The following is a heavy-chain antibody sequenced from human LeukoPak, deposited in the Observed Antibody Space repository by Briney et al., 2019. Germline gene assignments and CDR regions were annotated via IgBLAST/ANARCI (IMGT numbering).Heavy chain of an antibody. D-gene: IGHD3-16*02. Sequence: GGSLRLSCAASGFTFSSYAMSWVRQAPGKGLEWVSAISVSGGSTYYADSVKGRFTISRDNSKNTLYLQMNSLRAEDPAVYYCAKSVISGSWYHYYYYGMDVWGQGTTVTVSS. CDR2: ISVSGGST. CDR3: AKSVISGSWYHYYYYGMDV. CDR1: GFTFSSYA. J-gene: IGHJ6*02. V-gene: IGHV3-23*01.